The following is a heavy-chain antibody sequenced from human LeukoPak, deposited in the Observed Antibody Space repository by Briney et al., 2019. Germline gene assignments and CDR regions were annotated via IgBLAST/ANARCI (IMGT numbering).Heavy chain of an antibody. CDR3: ARDLHSSGWYGNIDY. Sequence: SETLSLTCTVSGGSISNYYWSWIRQPPGKGLEWIGYINYSGSANSNPSLKSRVTISVDTSKNQFSLKLTSVTAADTAVYYCARDLHSSGWYGNIDYWGQGTLVTVSS. D-gene: IGHD6-19*01. CDR2: INYSGSA. CDR1: GGSISNYY. J-gene: IGHJ4*02. V-gene: IGHV4-59*01.